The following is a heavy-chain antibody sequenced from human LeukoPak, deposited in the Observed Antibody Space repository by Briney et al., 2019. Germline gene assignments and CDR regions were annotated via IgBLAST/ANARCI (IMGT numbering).Heavy chain of an antibody. J-gene: IGHJ4*02. CDR3: AKWPEGATPKFHY. CDR2: ISGSGGVT. CDR1: GFTFSTYA. Sequence: GGSLRLSCSASGFTFSTYAMSWVRQAPGKGLEWVSTISGSGGVTYYPDSVRGRFTISRDNSKNTLHLQMDHLRAEATAIYYCAKWPEGATPKFHYWGQGTLVTVSS. V-gene: IGHV3-23*01. D-gene: IGHD1-26*01.